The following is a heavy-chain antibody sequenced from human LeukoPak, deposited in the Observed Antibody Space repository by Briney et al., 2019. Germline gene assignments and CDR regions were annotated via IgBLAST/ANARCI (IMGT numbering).Heavy chain of an antibody. V-gene: IGHV3-23*01. CDR3: PKHPYLVGGAPYFDY. CDR2: VSAGGDIT. CDR1: GVTFSTYV. Sequence: PGGSLRLSCSASGVTFSTYVMSWVRQAPGKGVEGGSVVSAGGDITYYVDSVKGRFTISRDNSKNAVDLQMDSLRGEGSAVFFCPKHPYLVGGAPYFDYWGQGTLVPVSS. J-gene: IGHJ4*02. D-gene: IGHD2-15*01.